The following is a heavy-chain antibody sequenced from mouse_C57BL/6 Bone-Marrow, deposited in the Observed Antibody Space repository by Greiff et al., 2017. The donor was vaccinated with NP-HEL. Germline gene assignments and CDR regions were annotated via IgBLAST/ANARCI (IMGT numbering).Heavy chain of an antibody. CDR1: GYTFTSYG. J-gene: IGHJ3*01. CDR3: ARDYYGNSWFAY. V-gene: IGHV1-81*01. Sequence: QVQLQQSGAELARPGASVKLSCKASGYTFTSYGISWVKQRTGQGLEWIGEIYPRSGNTYYNEKFKGKATLTADKSSSTAYMELRSLTSEDSAVYFCARDYYGNSWFAYWGQGTLVTVSA. D-gene: IGHD2-1*01. CDR2: IYPRSGNT.